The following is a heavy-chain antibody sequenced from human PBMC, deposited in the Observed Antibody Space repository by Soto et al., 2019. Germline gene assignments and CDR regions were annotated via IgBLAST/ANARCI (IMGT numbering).Heavy chain of an antibody. CDR3: ARAIKVNWNPDH. CDR2: VNPNSGGV. J-gene: IGHJ4*02. D-gene: IGHD1-20*01. Sequence: ASVKVSCKASGYLFTSYYMHWVRQAPGQGPEWMGIVNPNSGGVNYAQKFQGRVTMTRDTSASTVYVELSSLRSEDTAVYYCARAIKVNWNPDHWGQGTLVTVSS. CDR1: GYLFTSYY. V-gene: IGHV1-46*01.